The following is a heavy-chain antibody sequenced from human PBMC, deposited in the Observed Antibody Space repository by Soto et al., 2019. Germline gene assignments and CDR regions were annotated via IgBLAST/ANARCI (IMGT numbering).Heavy chain of an antibody. V-gene: IGHV4-31*03. D-gene: IGHD4-17*01. CDR3: ARVQGPDYGDYVGYFQH. Sequence: SETLSLTCTVSGGSISSGGYYWSWIRQHPGKGMEWIGYIYYSGSTYYKQSLKSRVTISVDTSKNQLSLKQNTVNAADTAFYYCARVQGPDYGDYVGYFQHWGQGTLVTVSS. CDR1: GGSISSGGYY. CDR2: IYYSGST. J-gene: IGHJ1*01.